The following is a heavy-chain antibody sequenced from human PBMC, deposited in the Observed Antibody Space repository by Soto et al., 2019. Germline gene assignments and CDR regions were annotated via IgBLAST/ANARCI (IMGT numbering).Heavy chain of an antibody. D-gene: IGHD4-17*01. Sequence: QVQLVQSGAEVKKPGASVKVSCKASGYTFTSYAMHWVRQAPGQMLAWRGWINAGNGNTKYSQKFQGRVTITRDTSASPGYMEVSSLRSEDPAVYYCARVDGYGDQFDYWGQGTLVTVSS. CDR3: ARVDGYGDQFDY. J-gene: IGHJ4*02. CDR2: INAGNGNT. CDR1: GYTFTSYA. V-gene: IGHV1-3*01.